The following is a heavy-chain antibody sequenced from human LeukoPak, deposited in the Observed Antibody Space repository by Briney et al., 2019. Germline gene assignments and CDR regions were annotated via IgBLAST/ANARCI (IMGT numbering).Heavy chain of an antibody. V-gene: IGHV3-23*01. CDR3: ARSGLIRFDY. Sequence: GGSLRLSCAASGFTVSSNYMTWVRQAPGKGLEWVSSFSGSGGSTYYADSVKGRVTISRDNSKNTLYLQMNSLRAEDTAVYYCARSGLIRFDYWGQGTLVTVSS. D-gene: IGHD2-15*01. CDR1: GFTVSSNY. CDR2: FSGSGGST. J-gene: IGHJ4*02.